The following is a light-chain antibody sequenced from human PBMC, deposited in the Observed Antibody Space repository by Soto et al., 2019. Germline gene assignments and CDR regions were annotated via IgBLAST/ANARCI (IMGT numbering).Light chain of an antibody. V-gene: IGKV1-5*03. CDR2: KAS. Sequence: DSQMTQSPSALSASVGERVTITCRASQSISSWLAWYQQKPGKAPKLLIYKASSLESGVPSRFSGSGSGAEFTLTISSLESEDFAVYYCQQYNSNSWTFGQGTKVDIK. CDR3: QQYNSNSWT. CDR1: QSISSW. J-gene: IGKJ1*01.